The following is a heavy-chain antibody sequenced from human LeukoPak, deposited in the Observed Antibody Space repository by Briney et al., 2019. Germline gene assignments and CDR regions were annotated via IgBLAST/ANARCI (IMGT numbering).Heavy chain of an antibody. CDR1: GGSFSGYY. CDR3: ARAYCVGDCTVLHIYFDN. D-gene: IGHD2-21*02. CDR2: INHSGST. V-gene: IGHV4-34*01. Sequence: SETLSLTCAVYGGSFSGYYWSWIRQPPGKGLEWIGEINHSGSTNYNPSPKSRVTISVDTSKNQFSLKLRSVMAADTAVYYCARAYCVGDCTVLHIYFDNWGREPWSPSPQ. J-gene: IGHJ4*02.